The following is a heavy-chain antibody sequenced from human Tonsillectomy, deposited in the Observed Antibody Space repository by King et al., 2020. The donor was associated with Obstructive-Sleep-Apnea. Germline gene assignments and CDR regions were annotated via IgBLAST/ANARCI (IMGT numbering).Heavy chain of an antibody. J-gene: IGHJ5*02. CDR3: VRILTTVTTDQT. CDR1: GASISSSGFY. CDR2: IYYNGHT. V-gene: IGHV4-39*07. D-gene: IGHD4-17*01. Sequence: LQLQESGTGLVKPSETLSLTCTVSGASISSSGFYWGWIRQPPGQGLEWVGSIYYNGHTFHNPSLTSRLTISLDTSKNQFSLRLSSVTAADTAVYYCVRILTTVTTDQTWGQGTLVTVSS.